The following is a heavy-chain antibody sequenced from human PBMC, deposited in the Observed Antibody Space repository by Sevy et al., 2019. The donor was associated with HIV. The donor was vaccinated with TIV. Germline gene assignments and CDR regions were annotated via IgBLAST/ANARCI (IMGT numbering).Heavy chain of an antibody. CDR3: ATTSTPLYYYALDV. CDR2: ISSSGNTI. D-gene: IGHD1-26*01. Sequence: GGSLRLSCEASGFTFSSYEMNWVRQAPGKGLEWVSSISSSGNTIYYADSVKGRFTISRDISKNTLYLQMNSLRAEDTVIYYCATTSTPLYYYALDVWGQGTTVTVSS. V-gene: IGHV3-48*03. J-gene: IGHJ6*02. CDR1: GFTFSSYE.